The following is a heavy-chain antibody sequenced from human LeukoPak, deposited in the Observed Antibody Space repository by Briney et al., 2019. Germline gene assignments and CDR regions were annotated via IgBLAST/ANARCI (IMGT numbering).Heavy chain of an antibody. D-gene: IGHD3-9*01. CDR1: GFTFSNAW. CDR3: AKVRYFDWLPPAYFDY. J-gene: IGHJ4*02. V-gene: IGHV3-23*01. CDR2: ISGSGGST. Sequence: GGSLRLSCAASGFTFSNAWMSWVRQAPGKGLEWVSAISGSGGSTYYADSVKGRFTISRDNSKNTLYLQMNSLRAEDTAVYYCAKVRYFDWLPPAYFDYWGQGTLVTVSS.